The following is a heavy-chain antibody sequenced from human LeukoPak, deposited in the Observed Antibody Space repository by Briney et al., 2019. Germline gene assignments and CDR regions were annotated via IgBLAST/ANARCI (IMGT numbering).Heavy chain of an antibody. V-gene: IGHV3-30*18. CDR3: AKVRGVMYYFDY. CDR2: ISYDGSNK. D-gene: IGHD3-10*01. Sequence: GRSLRLSCAASGFTFSSYGMHWVRQAPGKGLEWVAVISYDGSNKYYADSVKGRFTISRDNSKNTLYLQMNSLRAEDTAVYYCAKVRGVMYYFDYWGQGTLVTVSS. CDR1: GFTFSSYG. J-gene: IGHJ4*02.